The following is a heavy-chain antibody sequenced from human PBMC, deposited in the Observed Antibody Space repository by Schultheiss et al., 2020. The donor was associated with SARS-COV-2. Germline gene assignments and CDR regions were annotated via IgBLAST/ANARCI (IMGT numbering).Heavy chain of an antibody. J-gene: IGHJ6*03. CDR2: IKSKTDGGTT. V-gene: IGHV3-15*01. Sequence: GGSLRLSCAASGFTFSSYAMSWVRQAPGKGLEWVGRIKSKTDGGTTDYAAPVKGRFTISRDDSKNTLYLQMNSLKTEDTAVYYCTTPLDCSSTSCYYYYYYYMDVWGKGTTVTVSS. CDR3: TTPLDCSSTSCYYYYYYYMDV. D-gene: IGHD2-2*01. CDR1: GFTFSSYA.